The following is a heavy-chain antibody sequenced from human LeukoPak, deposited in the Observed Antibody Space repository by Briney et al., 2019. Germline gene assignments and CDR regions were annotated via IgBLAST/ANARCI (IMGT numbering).Heavy chain of an antibody. D-gene: IGHD2-2*01. CDR2: IIPIYGTA. J-gene: IGHJ4*02. CDR3: ARAVRYCSSTSCYDPPFFDY. Sequence: SVKVSCKASGGTFSSFAISWVRQAPGQGLEWMGGIIPIYGTANYAQKFQGRVTITTDESTSTAYMELSSLRSEDTAVYYCARAVRYCSSTSCYDPPFFDYWGQGTLVTVSS. V-gene: IGHV1-69*05. CDR1: GGTFSSFA.